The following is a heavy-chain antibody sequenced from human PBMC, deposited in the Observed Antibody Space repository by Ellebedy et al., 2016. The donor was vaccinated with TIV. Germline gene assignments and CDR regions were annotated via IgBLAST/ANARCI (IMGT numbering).Heavy chain of an antibody. CDR1: GFSFGDFY. D-gene: IGHD5/OR15-5a*01. V-gene: IGHV3-11*06. Sequence: GESLKISCAASGFSFGDFYMNWIRQVPGKGLEWLSYISTSGTYTDYADSVKGRFTISRDNAKNSLYLHMNSLRADDTAMYYCAGAVSFNSPPSRWGQGTLVTVSS. CDR3: AGAVSFNSPPSR. CDR2: ISTSGTYT. J-gene: IGHJ4*02.